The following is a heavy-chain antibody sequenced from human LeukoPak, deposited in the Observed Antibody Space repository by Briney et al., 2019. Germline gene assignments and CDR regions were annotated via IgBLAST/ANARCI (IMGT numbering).Heavy chain of an antibody. CDR2: IYYSGST. CDR1: GGSISSYY. V-gene: IGHV4-59*12. CDR3: ASGPRASIPHRIAAAGTNYYYGMDV. Sequence: SETLSLTCTVSGGSISSYYWSWIRQPPGKGLEWIGYIYYSGSTNYNPSLKSRVTISVDTSKNQFSLKLSSVTAADTAVYYCASGPRASIPHRIAAAGTNYYYGMDVWGQGTTVTVSS. J-gene: IGHJ6*02. D-gene: IGHD6-13*01.